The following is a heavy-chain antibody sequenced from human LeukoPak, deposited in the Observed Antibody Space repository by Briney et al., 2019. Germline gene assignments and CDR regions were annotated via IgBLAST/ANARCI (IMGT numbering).Heavy chain of an antibody. CDR1: GFTFSDHY. V-gene: IGHV3-11*04. Sequence: GGSLRLSCATSGFTFSDHYMTWIRQAPGKGLETVSYIYNGGDTIYYADSVRGRFTISRDNAKSSIYLQMNNLRAEDTAVYYCVQLDRSGYHRDLWGQGTLVTVSS. CDR3: VQLDRSGYHRDL. D-gene: IGHD3-22*01. CDR2: IYNGGDTI. J-gene: IGHJ5*02.